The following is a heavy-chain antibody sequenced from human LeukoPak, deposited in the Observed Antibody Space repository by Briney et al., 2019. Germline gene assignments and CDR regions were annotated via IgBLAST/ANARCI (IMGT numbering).Heavy chain of an antibody. D-gene: IGHD6-13*01. J-gene: IGHJ5*02. Sequence: ASVKVSCKASGYTFTSYAMNWVRQAPGQGLEWMGWINTNTGNPTYAQGFTGRFVFSLDTSVSTTYLQISSLKAEDTAVYYCALSYSRGVDWFDPWGQGTLVTVSS. CDR3: ALSYSRGVDWFDP. CDR1: GYTFTSYA. CDR2: INTNTGNP. V-gene: IGHV7-4-1*02.